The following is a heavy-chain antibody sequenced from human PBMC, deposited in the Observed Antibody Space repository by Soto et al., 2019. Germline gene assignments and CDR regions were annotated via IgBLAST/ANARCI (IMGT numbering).Heavy chain of an antibody. CDR3: ARDLYQRSGRYFDHDGFDI. D-gene: IGHD6-19*01. V-gene: IGHV1-18*01. CDR2: ISPHNDRT. J-gene: IGHJ3*02. CDR1: GYNFTSYG. Sequence: QVQLVQSGADVKKPGASVKVSCKASGYNFTSYGISWVRQAPGQGLEWMGWISPHNDRTKYARRFQDRVTMTTETPTRRVYMELGSLRSDDTAVYYCARDLYQRSGRYFDHDGFDIWGQGTVVNVSS.